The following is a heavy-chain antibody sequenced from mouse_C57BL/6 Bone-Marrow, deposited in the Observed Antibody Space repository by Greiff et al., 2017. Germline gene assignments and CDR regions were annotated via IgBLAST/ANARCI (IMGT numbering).Heavy chain of an antibody. V-gene: IGHV1-4*01. CDR3: ARGGLQFAY. J-gene: IGHJ3*01. Sequence: QVQLQQSGAELARPGASVTMSCKASGYTFTSYTMHWVKQRPGQGLEWIGYINPSSGYTKYNQKFKDKATLTADKSSSTAYMQLSSLTSEDSAVYYCARGGLQFAYWGQGTMVTVSA. D-gene: IGHD2-4*01. CDR1: GYTFTSYT. CDR2: INPSSGYT.